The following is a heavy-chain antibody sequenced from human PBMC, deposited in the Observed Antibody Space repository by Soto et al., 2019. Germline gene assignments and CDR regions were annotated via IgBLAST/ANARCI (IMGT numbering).Heavy chain of an antibody. CDR2: IYYSGST. J-gene: IGHJ6*02. CDR1: GGSISTYY. V-gene: IGHV4-59*01. Sequence: PSETLSLTCTVSGGSISTYYCNWLRQSPGKGLEWIGYIYYSGSTYYNPSLKSRVTISVDTSKNQFSLKLSSVTAADTAVYYCARERKGMDVWGQGTTVTVSS. CDR3: ARERKGMDV.